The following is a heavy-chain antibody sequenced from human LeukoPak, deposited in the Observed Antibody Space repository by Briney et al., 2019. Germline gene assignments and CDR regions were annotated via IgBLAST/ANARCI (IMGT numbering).Heavy chain of an antibody. V-gene: IGHV5-51*01. CDR2: IYPGDSDT. Sequence: GESLKISCKGSGYSFTSYWIGWVRQMPGKGLEWMRIIYPGDSDTRYSPSFQGQVTISADKSISTAYLQWSSLKASDTAMYYCARQMQKYYYDSSGYYDYWGQGTLVTVSS. CDR3: ARQMQKYYYDSSGYYDY. D-gene: IGHD3-22*01. J-gene: IGHJ4*02. CDR1: GYSFTSYW.